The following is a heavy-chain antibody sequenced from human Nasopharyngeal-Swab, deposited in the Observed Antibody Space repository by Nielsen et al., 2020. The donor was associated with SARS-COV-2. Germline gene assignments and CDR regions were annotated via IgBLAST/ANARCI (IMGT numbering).Heavy chain of an antibody. CDR1: GGTFSSYA. D-gene: IGHD3-9*01. CDR2: IIPILGIA. J-gene: IGHJ6*02. V-gene: IGHV1-69*10. Sequence: SVKVSCKASGGTFSSYAFSWVRQAPGQGVVWMGGIIPILGIANYAQKFQGRVTITADKSTGTAYMELSSLRSEDTAVYYCASNGLRYFDWLRGKDYYYYYGMDVWGQGTTVTVSS. CDR3: ASNGLRYFDWLRGKDYYYYYGMDV.